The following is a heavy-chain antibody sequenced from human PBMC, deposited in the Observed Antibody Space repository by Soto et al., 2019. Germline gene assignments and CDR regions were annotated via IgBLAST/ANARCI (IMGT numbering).Heavy chain of an antibody. J-gene: IGHJ4*02. Sequence: XVSLRLSCAASGFTFSSYAMSWVRQAPGKGLEWVSAISGSGGSTHYADSVKGRFTISRDNSKNTLYLQMNSLRAEDTAVYYCAKAPSGYSYTHFDWGQGTLVTVSS. V-gene: IGHV3-23*01. CDR3: AKAPSGYSYTHFD. CDR1: GFTFSSYA. D-gene: IGHD5-18*01. CDR2: ISGSGGST.